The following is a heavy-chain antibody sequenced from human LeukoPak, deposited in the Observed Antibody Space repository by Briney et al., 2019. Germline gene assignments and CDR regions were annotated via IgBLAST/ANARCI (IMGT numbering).Heavy chain of an antibody. CDR3: ARHVVVLWFGELLDYYYYMDV. D-gene: IGHD3-10*01. CDR2: IYTSGST. V-gene: IGHV4-4*07. J-gene: IGHJ6*03. CDR1: GGSINSYY. Sequence: PSETLSLTCTVSGGSINSYYWSWIRQPAGKGLEWIGRIYTSGSTNYNPSLKSRVTMSVDTSKNQFSLKLSSVTAADTAVYYCARHVVVLWFGELLDYYYYMDVWGKGTTVTISS.